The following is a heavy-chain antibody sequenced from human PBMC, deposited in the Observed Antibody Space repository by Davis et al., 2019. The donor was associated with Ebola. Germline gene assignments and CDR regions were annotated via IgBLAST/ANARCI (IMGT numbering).Heavy chain of an antibody. V-gene: IGHV3-48*02. J-gene: IGHJ4*02. CDR2: ISASGLV. CDR1: QFNFTGAW. D-gene: IGHD6-6*01. CDR3: ARGRLSRADSSSGWGC. Sequence: GESLKISCAGSQFNFTGAWMNWVRQAPGKGLEWVSYISASGLVYYGDYVKGRFTISRHNAKNSLYLQMNNLRDEDTALYYCARGRLSRADSSSGWGCWGQGTLVTVSS.